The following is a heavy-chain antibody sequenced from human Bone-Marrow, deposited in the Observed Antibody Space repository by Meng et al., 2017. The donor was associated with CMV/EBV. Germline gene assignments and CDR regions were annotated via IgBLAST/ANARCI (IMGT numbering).Heavy chain of an antibody. CDR3: ARVVRNYDFWSGYSDY. Sequence: ASVKVSCKASGYTFTGYYMHWVRQAPGQGLEWMGWINPNSGGTNYAQKFQGRVTMTRDTSISTVYMELSSLRSEDTAVYYCARVVRNYDFWSGYSDYWGQGTLVTVSS. CDR1: GYTFTGYY. D-gene: IGHD3-3*01. CDR2: INPNSGGT. J-gene: IGHJ4*02. V-gene: IGHV1-2*02.